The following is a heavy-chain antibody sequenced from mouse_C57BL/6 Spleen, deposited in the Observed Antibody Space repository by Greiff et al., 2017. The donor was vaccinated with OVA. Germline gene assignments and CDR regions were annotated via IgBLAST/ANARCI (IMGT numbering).Heavy chain of an antibody. CDR3: ARGETTVVSDY. Sequence: QVQLKQSGAELVKPVASVKLSCKASGYTFTSYWMHWVKQRPGQGLEWIGMIHPNSGSTNYNEKFKSKATLTVDKSSSTAYMQLSSLTSEDSAVYYCARGETTVVSDYWGQGTTLTVSS. CDR2: IHPNSGST. CDR1: GYTFTSYW. J-gene: IGHJ2*01. D-gene: IGHD1-1*01. V-gene: IGHV1-64*01.